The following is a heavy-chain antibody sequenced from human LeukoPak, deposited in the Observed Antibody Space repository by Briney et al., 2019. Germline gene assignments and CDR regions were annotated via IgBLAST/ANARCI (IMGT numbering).Heavy chain of an antibody. CDR1: EFSVGSNY. Sequence: PGGSLRLSCAASEFSVGSNYMTWVRQAPGKGLEWVSLIYSGGSTYYADSVKGRFTISGDNAKNSLYLQMNSLRAEDTAVYYCARTDYGDYEYFQHWGQGTLVTVSS. J-gene: IGHJ1*01. CDR2: IYSGGST. V-gene: IGHV3-66*01. D-gene: IGHD4-17*01. CDR3: ARTDYGDYEYFQH.